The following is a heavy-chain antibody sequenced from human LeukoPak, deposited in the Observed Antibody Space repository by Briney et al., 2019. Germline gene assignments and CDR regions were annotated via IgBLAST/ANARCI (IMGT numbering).Heavy chain of an antibody. CDR1: GGSFSGYY. V-gene: IGHV4-34*01. Sequence: PSETLSLTCAVYGGSFSGYYWSWIRQPPGKGLEWIGEINHSGSTNYNPSLRSRVTISVDTSKNQFSLKLSSVTAADTAVYYCARQSTLIPYWYFDLWGRGTLVTVSS. D-gene: IGHD2-21*01. J-gene: IGHJ2*01. CDR2: INHSGST. CDR3: ARQSTLIPYWYFDL.